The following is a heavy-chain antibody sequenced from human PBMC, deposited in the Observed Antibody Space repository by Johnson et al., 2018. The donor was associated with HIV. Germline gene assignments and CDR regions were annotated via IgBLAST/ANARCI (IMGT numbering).Heavy chain of an antibody. CDR1: GLTFRSND. CDR3: AREGDIVGAPDAFDI. J-gene: IGHJ3*02. V-gene: IGHV3-13*01. Sequence: VQLVESGGGVVQPGRSLRLSCAASGLTFRSNDMHWVRQATGKGMEWVSAIGAAGDTYYPGSVKGRFTISRENAKNTLYLQMNSLRAEDTAVYYCAREGDIVGAPDAFDIWGHGTMVTVSS. D-gene: IGHD1-26*01. CDR2: IGAAGDT.